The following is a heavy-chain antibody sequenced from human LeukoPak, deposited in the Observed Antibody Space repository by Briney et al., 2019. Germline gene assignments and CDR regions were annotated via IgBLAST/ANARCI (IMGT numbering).Heavy chain of an antibody. J-gene: IGHJ4*02. V-gene: IGHV3-30*04. CDR2: ISYDGSNK. D-gene: IGHD1-7*01. Sequence: GRSLRLSCAASGFTFSSYAMHWVRQAPGKGLEWVAVISYDGSNKYYADSVKGRFTISRDNSKNTLYLQMNSLRAEDTAVYYWARDGTASGKFDYWGQGTLVTVSS. CDR3: ARDGTASGKFDY. CDR1: GFTFSSYA.